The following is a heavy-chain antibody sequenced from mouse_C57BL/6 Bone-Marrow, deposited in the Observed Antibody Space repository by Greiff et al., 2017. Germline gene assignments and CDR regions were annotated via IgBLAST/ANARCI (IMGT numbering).Heavy chain of an antibody. CDR2: IDPSDSYT. V-gene: IGHV1-50*01. D-gene: IGHD2-14*01. CDR1: GYTFTSYW. J-gene: IGHJ2*01. CDR3: ERWGTVDLYYFDC. Sequence: VQLQQPGAELVKPGASVKLSCKASGYTFTSYWMQWVKQRPGQGLEWIGEIDPSDSYTNYNQKFKGKATLTVDTSSSTAYMQLSSLTSEDSAVYYCERWGTVDLYYFDCWGQGTTLTVSS.